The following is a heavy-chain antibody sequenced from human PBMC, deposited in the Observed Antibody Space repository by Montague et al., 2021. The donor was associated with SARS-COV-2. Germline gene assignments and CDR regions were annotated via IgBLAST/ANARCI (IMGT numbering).Heavy chain of an antibody. J-gene: IGHJ4*02. V-gene: IGHV4-59*01. CDR2: VHYTGST. D-gene: IGHD1-1*01. Sequence: SETLSLTCEVSGGSISSYYWSWIRQSPGKGLEWIGYVHYTGSTKYNPSLKTRVTLSLDTPKNRFSLKLSSVTAADTAMYYCARAQNTCFIANCVNYFDFWGLGAQVTVSS. CDR1: GGSISSYY. CDR3: ARAQNTCFIANCVNYFDF.